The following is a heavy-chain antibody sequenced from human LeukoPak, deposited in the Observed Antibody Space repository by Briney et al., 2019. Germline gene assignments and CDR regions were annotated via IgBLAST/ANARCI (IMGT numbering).Heavy chain of an antibody. J-gene: IGHJ6*03. D-gene: IGHD3-10*01. CDR1: GFTFSSYA. CDR3: VKLRGIQHHNYHMDV. V-gene: IGHV3-23*01. Sequence: GGSLRLSCAASGFTFSSYAMSWVRQAPGKGLEWVSCLTGSGGNTYYADSVKGRFTISRDNSKNTLSLQMNSLRAEDAAVYYCVKLRGIQHHNYHMDVWGKGTTVTVSS. CDR2: LTGSGGNT.